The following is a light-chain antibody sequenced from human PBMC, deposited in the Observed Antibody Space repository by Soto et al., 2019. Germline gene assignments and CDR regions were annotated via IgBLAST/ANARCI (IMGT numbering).Light chain of an antibody. V-gene: IGKV3-20*01. CDR2: AAL. Sequence: EIVLTQSPGILSLSPGDRATLSCKASQTISSSYLAWYQQKPGQAPRLLVYAALYRATGIPDTFSGSGSGTDFTLTISRLEPEDFAVYYCQQYGNSPTYTVGQGTNLEIK. CDR1: QTISSSY. CDR3: QQYGNSPTYT. J-gene: IGKJ2*01.